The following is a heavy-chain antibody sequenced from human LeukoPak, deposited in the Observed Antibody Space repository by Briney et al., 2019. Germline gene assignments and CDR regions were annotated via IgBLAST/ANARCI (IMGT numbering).Heavy chain of an antibody. CDR2: IYHSGST. Sequence: PSETLSLTCAVSGGSISSGGYSWSWIRQPPGKGLEWIGYIYHSGSTYYNPSLKSRVTISVDRSKNQFSLKLSSVTAADTAVYYCAKYVIGVPLDYWGQGTLVTVSS. J-gene: IGHJ4*02. V-gene: IGHV4-30-2*01. D-gene: IGHD2-21*01. CDR3: AKYVIGVPLDY. CDR1: GGSISSGGYS.